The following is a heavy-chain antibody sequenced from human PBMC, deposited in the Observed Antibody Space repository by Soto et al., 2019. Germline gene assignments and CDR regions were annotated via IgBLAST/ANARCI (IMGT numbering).Heavy chain of an antibody. CDR3: ARQFDSDTTGYYYAY. Sequence: QVQLVQSGAEVKKPGSSVKVSCKDSGGTFSRNTISWVRQAPGQGREWMGGIMPIFGSANYAQKLQGKVTITADENTRTVYMERSKLRSEDTAVYYCARQFDSDTTGYYYAYWGQGTLVTVSS. CDR1: GGTFSRNT. D-gene: IGHD3-22*01. J-gene: IGHJ4*02. V-gene: IGHV1-69*01. CDR2: IMPIFGSA.